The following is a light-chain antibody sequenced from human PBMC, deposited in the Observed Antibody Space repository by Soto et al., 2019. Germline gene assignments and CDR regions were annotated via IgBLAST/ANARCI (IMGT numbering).Light chain of an antibody. V-gene: IGLV2-14*01. CDR1: IGDVGGYKF. CDR3: GSDTGNIYV. J-gene: IGLJ1*01. CDR2: EVS. Sequence: SPRTQPSSVSGSPGQSVTIYCTGTIGDVGGYKFVSWYQQHPGKAPKLIIYEVSNRPSVVSSRFSGSKSGNTASLTISGLQPEDEADYFCGSDTGNIYVFGNGTKVTAL.